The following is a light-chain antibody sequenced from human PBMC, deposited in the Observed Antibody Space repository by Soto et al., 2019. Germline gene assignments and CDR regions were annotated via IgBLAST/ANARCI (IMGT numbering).Light chain of an antibody. Sequence: EIVMTQSPATLSVSPGERATLSCGASQSVCSNYLAWYQQRPGQPPNLLIFGASHRAPDIPDRFSGSGSGTDFTLTISRLEPEDFAVYYCQQYGSSIQTFGQGTKVDIK. V-gene: IGKV3-20*01. CDR2: GAS. CDR3: QQYGSSIQT. J-gene: IGKJ1*01. CDR1: QSVCSNY.